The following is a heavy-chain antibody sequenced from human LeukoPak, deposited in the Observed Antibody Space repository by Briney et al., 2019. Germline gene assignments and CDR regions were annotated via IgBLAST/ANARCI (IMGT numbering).Heavy chain of an antibody. CDR2: INPNSGGT. V-gene: IGHV1-2*02. CDR1: GYTFTGHY. CDR3: ATTTMVRNLYYYYYTDV. D-gene: IGHD3-10*01. J-gene: IGHJ6*03. Sequence: ASVKVSCKASGYTFTGHYMHWVRQAPGQGLEWMGWINPNSGGTNYAQKFQGRVTMTRDTSISTAYMELSRLRSDDTAVYYCATTTMVRNLYYYYYTDVWGKGTTVTISS.